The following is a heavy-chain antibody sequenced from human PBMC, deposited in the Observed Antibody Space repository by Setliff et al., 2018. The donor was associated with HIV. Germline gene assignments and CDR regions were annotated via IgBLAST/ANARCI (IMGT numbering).Heavy chain of an antibody. CDR1: GYSFSDNW. J-gene: IGHJ6*03. CDR3: ARAGSFDPYYYMDV. Sequence: GESLKISCKGFGYSFSDNWIGWVRQMPGKGLEWMGIIYPDDSATRYSPSFQGQVTISADKSISTAYLQWSSLKASDTAMYYCARAGSFDPYYYMDVWGKGTTVTVSS. CDR2: IYPDDSAT. V-gene: IGHV5-51*01. D-gene: IGHD3-10*01.